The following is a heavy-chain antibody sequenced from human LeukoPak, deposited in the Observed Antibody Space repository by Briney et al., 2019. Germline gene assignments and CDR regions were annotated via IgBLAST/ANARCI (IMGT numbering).Heavy chain of an antibody. CDR3: ARPESESSGSLGAFDV. J-gene: IGHJ3*01. D-gene: IGHD3-22*01. V-gene: IGHV3-21*01. CDR1: GFSFSSYT. CDR2: ISSGSGYI. Sequence: GGSLRLSCAASGFSFSSYTMNWVRQAPGKGLKWVSSISSGSGYIYYADSVKGRFTISRDNAKNSLYLQMNSLRDEDTAVYYCARPESESSGSLGAFDVWGQGTMVTVSS.